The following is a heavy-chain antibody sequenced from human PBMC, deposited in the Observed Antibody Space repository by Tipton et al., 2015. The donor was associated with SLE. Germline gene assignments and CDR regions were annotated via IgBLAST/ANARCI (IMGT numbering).Heavy chain of an antibody. CDR2: IYYSGST. J-gene: IGHJ4*02. Sequence: TLSLTCSVSGGSISSSSYYWGLTRQPTGKGLEWIGSIYYSGSTYYNVPLQSRVTISVDTSKNQFSLRLTSVSAADTPIYYCARVPRIRGSVSPPFGTDYWGQGTLVTVSS. D-gene: IGHD5/OR15-5a*01. CDR1: GGSISSSSYY. V-gene: IGHV4-39*07. CDR3: ARVPRIRGSVSPPFGTDY.